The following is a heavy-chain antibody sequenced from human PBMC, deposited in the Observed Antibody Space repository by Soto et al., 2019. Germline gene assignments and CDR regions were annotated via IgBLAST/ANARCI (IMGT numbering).Heavy chain of an antibody. CDR2: ISAYNGNT. J-gene: IGHJ6*02. Sequence: ASVKVSCKASGYTFTSYGISWVLQAPGQGLEWMGWISAYNGNTNYAQKLQGRVTMTTDTSTSTAYMELRSLRSDDTAVYYCARAWYYDFWSGYYPSYYYYGMDVWGQGTTVTVSS. V-gene: IGHV1-18*04. D-gene: IGHD3-3*01. CDR3: ARAWYYDFWSGYYPSYYYYGMDV. CDR1: GYTFTSYG.